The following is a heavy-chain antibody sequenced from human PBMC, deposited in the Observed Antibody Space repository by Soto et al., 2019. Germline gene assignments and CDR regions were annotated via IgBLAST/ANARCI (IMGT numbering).Heavy chain of an antibody. CDR2: INWKSDI. CDR3: AISEDRGGRTTFIY. D-gene: IGHD3-16*01. V-gene: IGHV3-9*01. Sequence: PGRSHRLACAAAGFTFDDNAMHWVRQVPEKGLEWVSGINWKSDIGYADPVKGRFTISRDNSENSLYLQMNSLRAEDTALYYCAISEDRGGRTTFIYGGQGTQVTVSS. CDR1: GFTFDDNA. J-gene: IGHJ4*02.